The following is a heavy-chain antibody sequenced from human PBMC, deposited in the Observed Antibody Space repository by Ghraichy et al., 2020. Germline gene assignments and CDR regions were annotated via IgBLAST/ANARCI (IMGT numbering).Heavy chain of an antibody. CDR2: INPNSGGT. CDR3: ARLGMDV. D-gene: IGHD7-27*01. V-gene: IGHV1-2*02. J-gene: IGHJ6*02. Sequence: ASVKLSCKASGYTFTGYTMHWVRHAPGQGLEWMGWINPNSGGTNYAQKFEGRVTMTRDTSISTVYMELIRLTSDDTAVYYCARLGMDVWGQGTTVTVSS. CDR1: GYTFTGYT.